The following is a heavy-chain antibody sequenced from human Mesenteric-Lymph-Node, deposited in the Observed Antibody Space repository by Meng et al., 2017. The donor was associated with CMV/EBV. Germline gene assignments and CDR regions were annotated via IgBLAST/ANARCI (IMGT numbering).Heavy chain of an antibody. V-gene: IGHV3-66*02. CDR1: GFTVSSNY. D-gene: IGHD2-2*01. Sequence: GGSLRLSCAASGFTVSSNYLSWVRQAPGKGLEWVSIIYVGGTTYHADSVKGRFTISRDNFKNALSLQMSSLGPDDTAVYYCGRHTVVGGQHYGVDVWGQGTTVTVSS. CDR3: GRHTVVGGQHYGVDV. J-gene: IGHJ6*02. CDR2: IYVGGTT.